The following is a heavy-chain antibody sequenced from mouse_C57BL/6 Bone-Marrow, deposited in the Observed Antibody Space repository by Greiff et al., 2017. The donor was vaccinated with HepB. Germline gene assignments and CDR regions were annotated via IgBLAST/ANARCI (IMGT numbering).Heavy chain of an antibody. Sequence: QVQLQQSGPELVKPGASVKISCKASGYNFTSYWMHWVKQRPGRGLEWIGRIDPTSGGTKYNEKFKSKATLTVDKPSSTAYMQLSSLTSADSAVYYCARSITTVVATKYFDVWGTGTTVTVSS. CDR1: GYNFTSYW. V-gene: IGHV1-72*01. CDR3: ARSITTVVATKYFDV. J-gene: IGHJ1*03. CDR2: IDPTSGGT. D-gene: IGHD1-1*01.